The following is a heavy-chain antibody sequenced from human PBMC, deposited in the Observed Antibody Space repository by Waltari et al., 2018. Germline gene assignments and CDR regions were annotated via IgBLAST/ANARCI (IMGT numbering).Heavy chain of an antibody. CDR1: GGTFSSSA. CDR3: ARGGSYGYKDHAFDI. V-gene: IGHV1-69*01. J-gene: IGHJ3*02. Sequence: QVQLVQSGAEVKKPGSSVKVSCTASGGTFSSSAISWVRQAPGQGLEWMGGIIPIFGTANYAQKFQGRVTITTDESTSTAYMELSSLRSEDTAVYYCARGGSYGYKDHAFDIWGQGTMVTVSS. CDR2: IIPIFGTA. D-gene: IGHD2-2*02.